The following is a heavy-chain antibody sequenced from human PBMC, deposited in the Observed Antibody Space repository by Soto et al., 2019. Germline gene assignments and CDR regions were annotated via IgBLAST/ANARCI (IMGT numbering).Heavy chain of an antibody. Sequence: SETLSLTCTVSGSSISSSSSYWGWIRQAPGKGLEWIGNVYYSGSTYSNPSLKSRVTISADTSKNQFSLKLSSVTAADTAVYYCARQSEYYYASGRAAPLYGMDVWGQGTTVT. CDR1: GSSISSSSSY. CDR2: VYYSGST. V-gene: IGHV4-39*01. CDR3: ARQSEYYYASGRAAPLYGMDV. J-gene: IGHJ6*02. D-gene: IGHD3-10*01.